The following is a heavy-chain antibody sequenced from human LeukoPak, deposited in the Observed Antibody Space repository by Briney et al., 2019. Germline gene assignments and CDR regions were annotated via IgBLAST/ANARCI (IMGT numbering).Heavy chain of an antibody. CDR2: IYSGGST. D-gene: IGHD2-2*01. Sequence: GGSLRLSCAASGFTVSSNYMNWVRQAPGKGLEWVSIIYSGGSTYYADLVKGRFTISRDNAKNSLYLQMNSLRAEDTAVYYCARECSSTSCYEGFGFDYWGQGTLVTVSS. J-gene: IGHJ4*02. CDR1: GFTVSSNY. V-gene: IGHV3-53*01. CDR3: ARECSSTSCYEGFGFDY.